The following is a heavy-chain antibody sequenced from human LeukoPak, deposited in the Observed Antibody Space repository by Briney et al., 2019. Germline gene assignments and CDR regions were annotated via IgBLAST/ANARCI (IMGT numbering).Heavy chain of an antibody. CDR2: ISGGGGNT. CDR1: KFAFSSYA. V-gene: IGHV3-21*01. J-gene: IGHJ5*02. D-gene: IGHD6-6*01. CDR3: ARSRGSSSYWFDP. Sequence: GRSLRLTCAASKFAFSSYAMSWVRQAPGKGLEWVSAISGGGGNTYYADSVKGRFTISRDNAKNSLYLQMNSLRAEGTAVYYCARSRGSSSYWFDPWGQGTLVTVSS.